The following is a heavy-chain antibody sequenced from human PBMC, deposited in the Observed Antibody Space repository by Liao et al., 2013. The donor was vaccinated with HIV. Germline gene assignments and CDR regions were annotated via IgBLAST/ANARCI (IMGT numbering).Heavy chain of an antibody. CDR3: ARAPRCSESYRRKMAACAEHLQH. Sequence: QVQLQQWGAGLLKPSETLSLTCAVYGGSFSDYYWTWIRQPPGKGLEWIGEINHSGSTNYNPSLKSRVTISVDRSENQFSLKLGSVTAADTAVYYCARAPRCSESYRRKMAACAEHLQHWGQGSLVTVSS. J-gene: IGHJ1*01. D-gene: IGHD1-26*01. CDR1: GGSFSDYY. CDR2: INHSGST. V-gene: IGHV4-34*01.